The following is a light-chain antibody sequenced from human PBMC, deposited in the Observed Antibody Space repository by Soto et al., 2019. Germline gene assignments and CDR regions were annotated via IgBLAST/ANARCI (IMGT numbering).Light chain of an antibody. CDR1: QAISQY. CDR2: DAS. J-gene: IGKJ4*01. CDR3: QQYDNPPVT. Sequence: DIQMTQSPSSLSASVGDRVTIPCQASQAISQYLNWYQQRPGKAPNLLIYDASSLKAVVPSRFTGSGSGTDFTFTISSLQPADIATYYCQQYDNPPVTFGGGTKVAIK. V-gene: IGKV1-33*01.